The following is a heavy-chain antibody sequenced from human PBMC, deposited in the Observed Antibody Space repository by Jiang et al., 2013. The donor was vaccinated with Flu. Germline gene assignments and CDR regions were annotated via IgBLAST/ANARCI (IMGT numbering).Heavy chain of an antibody. CDR3: ASSRLRAGSVDF. J-gene: IGHJ4*02. Sequence: SGPGLVKPSETLSLTCDVSGGSISNYHWNWIRQPAGKGLEWIGRVVDSENINYSPSLRSRVTMSVDTSKNQFSLILTSVTAADTAVYYCASSRLRAGSVDFWGQGNPGHRLL. CDR2: VVDSENI. D-gene: IGHD6-13*01. CDR1: GGSISNYH. V-gene: IGHV4-4*07.